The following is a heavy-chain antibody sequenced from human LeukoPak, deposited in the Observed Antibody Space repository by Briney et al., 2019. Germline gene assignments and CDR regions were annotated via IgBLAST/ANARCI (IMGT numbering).Heavy chain of an antibody. D-gene: IGHD3-3*01. CDR2: IIPIFGTA. CDR1: GGTFSSYA. CDR3: ARVSRGVTIFGNNWFDP. Sequence: SVKVSCKASGGTFSSYAISWVRQAPGQGLEWMGGIIPIFGTANYVQKFQGRVTITTDESTSTAYMELSSLRSEDTAVYYCARVSRGVTIFGNNWFDPWGQGTLVTVSS. V-gene: IGHV1-69*05. J-gene: IGHJ5*02.